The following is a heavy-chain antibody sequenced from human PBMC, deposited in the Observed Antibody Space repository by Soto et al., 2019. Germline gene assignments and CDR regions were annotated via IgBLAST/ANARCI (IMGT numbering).Heavy chain of an antibody. J-gene: IGHJ4*02. CDR1: GDSIRSYY. CDR2: IYYSGYT. V-gene: IGHV4-59*01. CDR3: ARCFSGNYPSRPEEQYYFDS. D-gene: IGHD1-26*01. Sequence: SETLSLTCTVSGDSIRSYYWSWILQPPGKRLAWIGYIYYSGYTSYNPCLKSRVPISVDTSKNQFSLKLNSVTAADTAVYYCARCFSGNYPSRPEEQYYFDSWGQGTLVTVSS.